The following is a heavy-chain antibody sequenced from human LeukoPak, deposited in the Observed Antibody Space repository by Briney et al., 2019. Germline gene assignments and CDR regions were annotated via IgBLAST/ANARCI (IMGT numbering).Heavy chain of an antibody. J-gene: IGHJ6*02. CDR2: IYHSGST. V-gene: IGHV4-4*02. CDR1: GGSISSSNW. D-gene: IGHD3-16*01. Sequence: PSGTLSLTCAVSGGSISSSNWWSWVRQPPGKGLEWIGEIYHSGSTNYNPSLKSRVTISVDKSKNQFSLKLSSVTAADTAVYYCARAERTLSAPGGYYYYGMDVWGQGTTVTVSS. CDR3: ARAERTLSAPGGYYYYGMDV.